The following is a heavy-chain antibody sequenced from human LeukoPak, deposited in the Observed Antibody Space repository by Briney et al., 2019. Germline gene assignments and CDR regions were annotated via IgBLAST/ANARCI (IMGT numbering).Heavy chain of an antibody. D-gene: IGHD3-3*01. CDR3: ARPANLRFLEYDAFDI. V-gene: IGHV4-59*08. J-gene: IGHJ3*02. CDR2: IYYSGNT. Sequence: SETLSLTCTVSGGSISNYYWGWIRQPPGKGLEWIGCIYYSGNTHYNPSLKSQVTMSLDTSKNQFSLKLSSVTAADTAVYYCARPANLRFLEYDAFDIWGQGTMVTVSS. CDR1: GGSISNYY.